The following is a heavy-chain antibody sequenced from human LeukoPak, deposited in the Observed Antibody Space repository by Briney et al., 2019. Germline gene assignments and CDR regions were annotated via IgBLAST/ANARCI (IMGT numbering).Heavy chain of an antibody. J-gene: IGHJ4*02. CDR1: GYSFSSYW. CDR2: IYPGDSDT. Sequence: GESLKISCKGSGYSFSSYWIGWVRQMPGKGLEWMGIIYPGDSDTRYSPPFQGQVTISADKPISTAYLQWSSLKASDTAMYYCAAGREFGSSWFDYWGQGTLVTISS. D-gene: IGHD6-13*01. CDR3: AAGREFGSSWFDY. V-gene: IGHV5-51*04.